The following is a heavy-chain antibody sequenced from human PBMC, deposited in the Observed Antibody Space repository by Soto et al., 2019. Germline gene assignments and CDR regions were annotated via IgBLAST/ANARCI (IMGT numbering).Heavy chain of an antibody. V-gene: IGHV1-18*01. CDR1: GYAFTTYG. J-gene: IGHJ6*02. D-gene: IGHD3-16*01. CDR2: IRGYNGHT. Sequence: ASVKVSCKASGYAFTTYGISWVRQAPGQGLEWMGWIRGYNGHTKYAQKFQGRVTMTTDTSTSTVYMDLRSLRSDDTAVYYCEREGEMPYNYYGLDVWGQGTTVTVSS. CDR3: EREGEMPYNYYGLDV.